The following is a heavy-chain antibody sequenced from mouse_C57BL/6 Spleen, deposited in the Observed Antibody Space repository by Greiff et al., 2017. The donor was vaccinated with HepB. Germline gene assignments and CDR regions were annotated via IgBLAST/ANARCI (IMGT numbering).Heavy chain of an antibody. CDR1: GFTFTDYY. CDR3: ARYPVVATDYAMDY. D-gene: IGHD1-1*01. V-gene: IGHV7-3*01. Sequence: EVHLVESGGGLVQPGGSLSLSCAASGFTFTDYYMSWVRQPPGKALEWLGFIRNKANGYTTEYSASVKGRFTISRDNSQSILYLQMNALRAEDSATYSCARYPVVATDYAMDYWGQGTSVTVSS. CDR2: IRNKANGYTT. J-gene: IGHJ4*01.